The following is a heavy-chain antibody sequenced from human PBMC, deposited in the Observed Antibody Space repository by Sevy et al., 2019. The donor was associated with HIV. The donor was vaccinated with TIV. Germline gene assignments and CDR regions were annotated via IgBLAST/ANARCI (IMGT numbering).Heavy chain of an antibody. D-gene: IGHD3-22*01. J-gene: IGHJ3*02. CDR3: ARNNYYDSSGYDDAFDI. CDR2: IYYSGST. Sequence: SETLSLTCTVSGGSISSGGYYWSWVRPHPGKGLEWIGYIYYSGSTYYNPSLKSRVTISVDTFKNQFYLKLSSATVADTAVYYCARNNYYDSSGYDDAFDIWGQGTMVTVSS. CDR1: GGSISSGGYY. V-gene: IGHV4-31*03.